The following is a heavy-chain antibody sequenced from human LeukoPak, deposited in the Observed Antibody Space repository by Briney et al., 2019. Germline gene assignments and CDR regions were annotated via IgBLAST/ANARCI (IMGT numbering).Heavy chain of an antibody. V-gene: IGHV4-59*01. CDR3: ASSRRGGDCFDY. D-gene: IGHD2-21*02. J-gene: IGHJ4*02. CDR1: GGSISSYY. Sequence: PSETLSLTCTVSGGSISSYYWSWIRQPPGKGLEWIGYIYYSGGTNYNPSLKSRVTISVDTSKNQFSLKLSSVTAADTAVYYCASSRRGGDCFDYWGQGTLVTVSS. CDR2: IYYSGGT.